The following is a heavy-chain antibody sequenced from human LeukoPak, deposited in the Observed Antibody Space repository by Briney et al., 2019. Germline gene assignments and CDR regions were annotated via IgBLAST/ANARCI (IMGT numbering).Heavy chain of an antibody. CDR3: ATAYENGVDGYFDSLFDY. CDR1: GYTFTDYY. V-gene: IGHV1-2*02. D-gene: IGHD3-9*01. Sequence: ASVKVSCKASGYTFTDYYMHWVRQAPGQGLEWMGWINPNSGGTNDAQKFQGRVTMTRDTSSSTAYRELRRLRSDDTAVYYCATAYENGVDGYFDSLFDYWGQGTLVTVSS. J-gene: IGHJ4*02. CDR2: INPNSGGT.